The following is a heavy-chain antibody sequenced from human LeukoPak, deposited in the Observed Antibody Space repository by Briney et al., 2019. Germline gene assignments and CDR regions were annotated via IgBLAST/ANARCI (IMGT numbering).Heavy chain of an antibody. D-gene: IGHD3-10*01. CDR3: ARRGQYYYGSGAFDP. CDR1: GGSISSSSYY. J-gene: IGHJ5*02. CDR2: IYYSGST. Sequence: SETLSLTCTVSGGSISSSSYYWGWIRQPPGKGLEWIGSIYYSGSTYYNPSLKGRVTISVGTSKNQFSLKLSSVTAADTAVYYCARRGQYYYGSGAFDPWGQGTLVTVSS. V-gene: IGHV4-39*01.